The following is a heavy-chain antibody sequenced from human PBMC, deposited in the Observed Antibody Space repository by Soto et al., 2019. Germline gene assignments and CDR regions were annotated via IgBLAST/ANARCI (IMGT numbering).Heavy chain of an antibody. CDR2: VYSSGRT. CDR1: GGSFSAYY. CDR3: ARHEVRVPMFLYYH. V-gene: IGHV4-34*01. J-gene: IGHJ5*02. D-gene: IGHD3-10*02. Sequence: SETLSLTCAVYGGSFSAYYWSWIRQPPGKGLEWIGKVYSSGRTNYSVSLKSRVTISVDTSKNQFSLKLSSVTAAATAVYYCARHEVRVPMFLYYHWGQGTLVTVSS.